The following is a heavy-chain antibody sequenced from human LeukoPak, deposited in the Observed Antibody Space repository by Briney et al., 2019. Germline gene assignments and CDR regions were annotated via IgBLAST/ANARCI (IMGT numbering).Heavy chain of an antibody. CDR2: ISGSGGST. D-gene: IGHD3-22*01. Sequence: GGSLRLPCAASGFTFSSYAMSWVRQAPGKGLEWVSAISGSGGSTYYADSVKGRFTISRDNSENTLYLQMNSLRAEDTAVYYCAKLGTMIVVVGDFDYWGQGTLVTVSS. CDR1: GFTFSSYA. J-gene: IGHJ4*02. V-gene: IGHV3-23*01. CDR3: AKLGTMIVVVGDFDY.